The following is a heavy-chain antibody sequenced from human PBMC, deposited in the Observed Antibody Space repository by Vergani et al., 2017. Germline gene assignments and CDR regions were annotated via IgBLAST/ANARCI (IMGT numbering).Heavy chain of an antibody. V-gene: IGHV4-31*03. Sequence: QVQLQESGPGLVKPSQTLSLTCTVSGGSISSGGYYWSWIRQHPGKGLEWIGYIYYSGSTNYNPSLKSRVTISVDTSKNQFSLKLSSVTAADTAVYYCAREIGGYGSGWYLGFDYWGQGTLVTVSS. CDR1: GGSISSGGYY. CDR3: AREIGGYGSGWYLGFDY. CDR2: IYYSGST. D-gene: IGHD6-19*01. J-gene: IGHJ4*02.